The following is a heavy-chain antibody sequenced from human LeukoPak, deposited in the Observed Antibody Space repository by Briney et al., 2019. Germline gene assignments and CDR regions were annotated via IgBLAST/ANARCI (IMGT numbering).Heavy chain of an antibody. J-gene: IGHJ6*03. CDR1: GGSISSYY. V-gene: IGHV4-4*07. D-gene: IGHD3-3*01. CDR2: IYTSGST. Sequence: SETLSLTCTVSGGSISSYYWSWIRQPAGKGLERIGRIYTSGSTNYNPSLKSRVTMSVDTSKNQFSLKLSSVTAADTAVYYCARDGVPSYYDFWSGYPSSNYYMDVWGKGTTVTVSS. CDR3: ARDGVPSYYDFWSGYPSSNYYMDV.